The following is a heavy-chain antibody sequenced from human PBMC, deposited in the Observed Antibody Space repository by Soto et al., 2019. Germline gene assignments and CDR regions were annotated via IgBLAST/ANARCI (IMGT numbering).Heavy chain of an antibody. CDR2: IYPSDSDT. V-gene: IGHV5-51*01. CDR1: GYNFAGYW. D-gene: IGHD3-3*01. Sequence: GESLKISCKGSGYNFAGYWIAWVRQMPGKGLELMGIIYPSDSDTRYRPSFQGQVTISADKSISSAYLQWSSLRASDTAMYYCARGGVSTRTFDYWGQGTPAPVYS. J-gene: IGHJ4*02. CDR3: ARGGVSTRTFDY.